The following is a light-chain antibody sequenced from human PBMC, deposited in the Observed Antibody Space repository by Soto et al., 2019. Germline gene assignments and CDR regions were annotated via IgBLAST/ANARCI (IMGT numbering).Light chain of an antibody. CDR1: HSVTSTY. CDR2: GAS. Sequence: EIVLTQSPGTLSLSPGERATLSCRASHSVTSTYLAWYQQKPGQAPRLLIYGASSRATGIPDRFSGSGSGTDFTLTISRLEPEDFAVYYCQQYSSSPLTFGRGTKVEIK. CDR3: QQYSSSPLT. V-gene: IGKV3-20*01. J-gene: IGKJ4*01.